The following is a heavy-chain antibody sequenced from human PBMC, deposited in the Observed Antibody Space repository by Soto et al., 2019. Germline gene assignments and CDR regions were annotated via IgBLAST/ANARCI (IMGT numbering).Heavy chain of an antibody. CDR2: ISRDGGST. V-gene: IGHV3-43*01. Sequence: AGGSLRLSCAASGFTFDDYTMHWVRQAPGKGLEWVSLISRDGGSTYYADSVKGRFTISRDNSKNSLYLQMNSLRTEDTALYYCAKDQYSGYDSENYYYYGMDVWGQGTTVTVSS. D-gene: IGHD5-12*01. CDR3: AKDQYSGYDSENYYYYGMDV. J-gene: IGHJ6*02. CDR1: GFTFDDYT.